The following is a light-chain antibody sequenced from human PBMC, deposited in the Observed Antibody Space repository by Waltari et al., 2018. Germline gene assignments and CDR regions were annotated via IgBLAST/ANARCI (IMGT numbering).Light chain of an antibody. CDR3: QSFDSSLSDV. J-gene: IGLJ1*01. Sequence: QPVLTQPPSVSGAPGQSVTISCPWTRSNIGAGYDFHWYQQLPGTAPKLLIYANYKRPSGVPDRFSGSKSDTSAYLVIAGLQAEDEADYYCQSFDSSLSDVFGTGTKVTVL. CDR1: RSNIGAGYD. V-gene: IGLV1-40*01. CDR2: ANY.